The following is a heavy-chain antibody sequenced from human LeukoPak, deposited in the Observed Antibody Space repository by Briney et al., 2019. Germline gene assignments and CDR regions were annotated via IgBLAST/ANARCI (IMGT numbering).Heavy chain of an antibody. V-gene: IGHV3-20*04. Sequence: PGGSLRLSCAASGFTFDDSGMSWVRQAPGKGLEWVSGINWTGGSTGYADSVKGRFTISRDNAKNSLYLQMNSLRAEDAAVYYCAKAPVTTCRGAYCYPFDYWGQGTLVTVSS. CDR1: GFTFDDSG. CDR3: AKAPVTTCRGAYCYPFDY. D-gene: IGHD2-21*01. J-gene: IGHJ4*02. CDR2: INWTGGST.